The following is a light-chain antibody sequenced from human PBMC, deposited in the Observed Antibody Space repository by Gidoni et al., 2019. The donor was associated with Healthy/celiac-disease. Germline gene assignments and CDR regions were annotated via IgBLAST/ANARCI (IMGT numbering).Light chain of an antibody. J-gene: IGKJ4*01. CDR2: AAS. CDR3: QHSYSTPPLT. CDR1: QSISSY. V-gene: IGKV1-39*01. Sequence: DIKMTQYPSSLSASVGDRVTITCRASQSISSYLNRYQQKPGNAPNLLIYAASSLQSGVPSRFSGSGSGTDFTLTISILQPEDFATYYCQHSYSTPPLTFGGGTKVEIK.